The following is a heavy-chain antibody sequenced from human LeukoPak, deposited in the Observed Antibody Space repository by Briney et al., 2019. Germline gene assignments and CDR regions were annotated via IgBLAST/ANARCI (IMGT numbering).Heavy chain of an antibody. Sequence: ASVKVSCKASGGTFSSYAISWVRQAPGQGLEWMGLIYPRDGSTSYAQKFQGRVTMTRDTSISTAYMELSRLRSDDTAVYYCARGDYGDENYYYYYYGMDVWGQGTTVTVSS. D-gene: IGHD4-17*01. CDR1: GGTFSSYA. V-gene: IGHV1-2*06. J-gene: IGHJ6*02. CDR2: IYPRDGST. CDR3: ARGDYGDENYYYYYYGMDV.